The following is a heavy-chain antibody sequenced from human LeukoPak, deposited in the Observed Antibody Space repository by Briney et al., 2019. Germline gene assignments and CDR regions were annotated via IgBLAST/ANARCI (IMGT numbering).Heavy chain of an antibody. CDR1: GFTFSTCS. CDR2: ISSSGVTI. D-gene: IGHD2-21*02. J-gene: IGHJ3*02. V-gene: IGHV3-48*01. CDR3: ARNCGGDCFQADAFDI. Sequence: GGSLTLSCAASGFTFSTCSMNWVRQAPGKGLEWVSYISSSGVTIYYADSVKGRLTISRDNAKNSLYLQMNSLRAEDTALYYCARNCGGDCFQADAFDIWGQGTMVTVSS.